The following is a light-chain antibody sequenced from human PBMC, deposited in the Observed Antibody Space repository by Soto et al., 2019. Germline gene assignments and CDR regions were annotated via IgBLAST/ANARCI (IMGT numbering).Light chain of an antibody. CDR1: QGIDKD. CDR3: EHSYSTPYA. J-gene: IGKJ4*02. Sequence: IQMTQSPSSLSASVGDTVTLTCRASQGIDKDLGWYQQKPGKAPKLLIYAASSLQSGVPSRFSGSGSGTDFTLNISSLQPEDLATYYCEHSYSTPYAFGGRPEVDIK. V-gene: IGKV1-39*01. CDR2: AAS.